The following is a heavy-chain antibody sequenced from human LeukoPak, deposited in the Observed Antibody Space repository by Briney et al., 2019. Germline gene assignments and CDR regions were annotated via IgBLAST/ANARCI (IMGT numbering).Heavy chain of an antibody. D-gene: IGHD2-15*01. Sequence: GGSLRLSCGASGVTFSSYWMRWGRQAPGKGGGGGANIKQEGSEKDYVDSVKGGFTISTDNAQTSLYLPMNSLRAEDTAVYYCASGCYYFDYWGQGTLATVSS. J-gene: IGHJ4*02. CDR3: ASGCYYFDY. V-gene: IGHV3-7*01. CDR1: GVTFSSYW. CDR2: IKQEGSEK.